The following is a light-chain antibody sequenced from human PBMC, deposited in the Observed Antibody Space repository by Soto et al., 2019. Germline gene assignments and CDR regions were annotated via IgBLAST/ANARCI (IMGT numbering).Light chain of an antibody. CDR3: QQYGTSPQT. CDR2: DTS. Sequence: EIVLTQSPGTLSLSPGERATLSCRASQSVTSNYLAWYQQKPGQAPGLIIYDTSTRASGVLDRFSGSGSGTEFTLTISRLEPEDFAVYYCQQYGTSPQTFGQGTKVDFK. V-gene: IGKV3-20*01. J-gene: IGKJ1*01. CDR1: QSVTSNY.